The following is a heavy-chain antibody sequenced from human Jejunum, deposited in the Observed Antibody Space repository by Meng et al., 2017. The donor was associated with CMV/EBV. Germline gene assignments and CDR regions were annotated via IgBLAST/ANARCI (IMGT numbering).Heavy chain of an antibody. CDR1: GYDFTDYY. Sequence: SCKPSGYDFTDYYIQGVRQAPGQAPEWMGWINPKNGGPRYAAKFQGRVTLTSDTSLNTAFLDLSGLTSDDTAVYYCTRRKTDTGWVYWGQGTLVTVSS. D-gene: IGHD1-14*01. CDR3: TRRKTDTGWVY. CDR2: INPKNGGP. J-gene: IGHJ4*02. V-gene: IGHV1-2*02.